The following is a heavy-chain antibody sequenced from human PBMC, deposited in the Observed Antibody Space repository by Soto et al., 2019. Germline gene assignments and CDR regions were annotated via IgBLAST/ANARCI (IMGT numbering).Heavy chain of an antibody. CDR2: IKSNTDGGTT. CDR3: TTLSYDLRTGLTLYYYAMDV. J-gene: IGHJ6*02. V-gene: IGHV3-15*01. CDR1: GFTFSDAW. Sequence: EVQLVESGGGLVKPGGSLRLSCAASGFTFSDAWMSWVRQAPGKGLEWVGRIKSNTDGGTTGYAAPAKGRFTISRDDSKNTLYLQLNSLETEDTAVYYCTTLSYDLRTGLTLYYYAMDVWGQGTTVTVSS. D-gene: IGHD3-3*01.